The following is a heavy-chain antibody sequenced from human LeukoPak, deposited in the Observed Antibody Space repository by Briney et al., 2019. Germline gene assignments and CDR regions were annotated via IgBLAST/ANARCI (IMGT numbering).Heavy chain of an antibody. CDR2: ISSNGGST. CDR3: ARDNRCSGGSCYPYFDY. Sequence: GGSLRLSCSASGFTFSSYAMHWVRQAPGKGLEYVSAISSNGGSTYYADSVKGRFTISRDNSKNTLSLQMSSLRAEDTAVYYCARDNRCSGGSCYPYFDYWGQGTLVTVSS. J-gene: IGHJ4*02. D-gene: IGHD2-15*01. V-gene: IGHV3-64D*09. CDR1: GFTFSSYA.